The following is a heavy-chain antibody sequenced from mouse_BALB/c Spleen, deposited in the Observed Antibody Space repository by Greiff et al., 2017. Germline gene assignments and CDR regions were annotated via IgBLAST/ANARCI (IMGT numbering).Heavy chain of an antibody. CDR3: AIYYSYYYAMDY. V-gene: IGHV3-2*02. D-gene: IGHD1-1*01. Sequence: VQLKESGPGLVKPSQSLSLTCTVTGYSITSDYAWNWIRQFPGNKLEWMGYISYSGSTSYNPSLKSRISITRDTSKNQFFLQLNSVTTEDTATYYCAIYYSYYYAMDYWGQGTSVTVSS. CDR2: ISYSGST. CDR1: GYSITSDYA. J-gene: IGHJ4*01.